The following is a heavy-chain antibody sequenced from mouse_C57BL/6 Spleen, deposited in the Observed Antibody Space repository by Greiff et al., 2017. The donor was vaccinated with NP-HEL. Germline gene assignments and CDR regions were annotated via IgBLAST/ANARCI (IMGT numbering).Heavy chain of an antibody. CDR1: GYSITSGYY. V-gene: IGHV3-6*01. CDR2: ISYDGSN. D-gene: IGHD2-1*01. CDR3: ARGDYGNYDY. Sequence: EVQLQESGPGLVKPSQSLSLTCSVTGYSITSGYYWNWIRQFPGNKLEWMGYISYDGSNNYNPSLKNRIPITRDTSKNQFFLKLNSVTTEDTATYYCARGDYGNYDYWGQGTTLTVSS. J-gene: IGHJ2*01.